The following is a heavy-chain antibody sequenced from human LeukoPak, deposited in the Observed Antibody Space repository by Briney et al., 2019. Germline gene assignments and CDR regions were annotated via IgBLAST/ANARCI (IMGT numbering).Heavy chain of an antibody. CDR1: GFTFSSYA. CDR2: ISGSGGST. CDR3: AKGGIPAGPGC. J-gene: IGHJ4*02. Sequence: GGSLRLSCAASGFTFSSYAMSWVCQAPGKGLEWVSAISGSGGSTYYADPVKGRFTISRDNPKNTLYLQMNSVSAEDTAVYYCAKGGIPAGPGCWGQGTLVTVSS. D-gene: IGHD6-13*01. V-gene: IGHV3-23*01.